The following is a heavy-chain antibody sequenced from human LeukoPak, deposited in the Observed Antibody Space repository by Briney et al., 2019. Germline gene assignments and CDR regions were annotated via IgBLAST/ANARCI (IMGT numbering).Heavy chain of an antibody. CDR2: INPNSGGT. V-gene: IGHV1-2*02. D-gene: IGHD3-3*01. CDR3: ARETLLYDFWSGYYAY. CDR1: GYTFTGYY. Sequence: ASVKVSCKASGYTFTGYYMHSVRQAPGQGLEWMGWINPNSGGTNYAQKFQGRVTMTRDTSISTAYMELSRLRSDDTAVYYCARETLLYDFWSGYYAYWGQGTLVTVSS. J-gene: IGHJ4*02.